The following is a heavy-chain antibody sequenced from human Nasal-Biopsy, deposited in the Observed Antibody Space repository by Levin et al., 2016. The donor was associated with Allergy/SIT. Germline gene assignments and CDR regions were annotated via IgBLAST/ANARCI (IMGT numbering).Heavy chain of an antibody. J-gene: IGHJ4*02. D-gene: IGHD6-13*01. CDR1: GFRFSSYG. Sequence: GESLKISCAASGFRFSSYGMHWARQAPGKGLEWVAFIRYDGDTQLYADSVRGRFTISRDNYENTLSLEMSSLTSEDTAVYYCVKDTSSWYVGYYFGDWGQGTLVSVSS. CDR2: IRYDGDTQ. V-gene: IGHV3-30*02. CDR3: VKDTSSWYVGYYFGD.